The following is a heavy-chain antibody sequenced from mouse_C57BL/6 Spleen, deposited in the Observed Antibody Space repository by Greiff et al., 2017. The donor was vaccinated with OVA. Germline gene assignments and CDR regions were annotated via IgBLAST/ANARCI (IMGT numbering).Heavy chain of an antibody. D-gene: IGHD1-1*01. CDR2: IWTGGGT. V-gene: IGHV2-9-1*01. Sequence: QVQLKESGPGLVAPSQSLSITCTVSGFSLTSYAISWVRQPPGKGLEWLGVIWTGGGTNYNSALKSRLSISKDNSKSQVCLKMNSLQTEDTARYYCARHYGSSYDWYFDVWGTGTTVTVSS. CDR3: ARHYGSSYDWYFDV. CDR1: GFSLTSYA. J-gene: IGHJ1*03.